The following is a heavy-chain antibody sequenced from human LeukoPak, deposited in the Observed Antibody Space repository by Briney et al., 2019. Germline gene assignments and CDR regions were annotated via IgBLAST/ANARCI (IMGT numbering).Heavy chain of an antibody. J-gene: IGHJ3*02. V-gene: IGHV3-30*04. Sequence: GGSLRLSCAASGFTFSRYTMHWVRQAPGKGLEWVAVVLYNGSKKNNADSVKGRFTISRDNSKNMLYLQMNSLRAEDTALYYCARDNWGGAFDIWGQGTMVTVSS. D-gene: IGHD7-27*01. CDR3: ARDNWGGAFDI. CDR2: VLYNGSKK. CDR1: GFTFSRYT.